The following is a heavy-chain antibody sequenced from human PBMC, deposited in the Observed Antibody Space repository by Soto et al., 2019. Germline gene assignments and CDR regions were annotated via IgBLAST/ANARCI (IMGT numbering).Heavy chain of an antibody. CDR3: TTGFTPLAACDI. Sequence: EVQLVESGGGLVKPGGSLRLSCAASGFTFSNAWMNWVRQAPGKGLEWVGRIKSKTDGGTTDYAAPVKGRFTISRDDSQNTLYLQMNSLKTEATAVYHSTTGFTPLAACDIWGQGTMVTVSS. J-gene: IGHJ3*02. D-gene: IGHD2-15*01. CDR1: GFTFSNAW. V-gene: IGHV3-15*07. CDR2: IKSKTDGGTT.